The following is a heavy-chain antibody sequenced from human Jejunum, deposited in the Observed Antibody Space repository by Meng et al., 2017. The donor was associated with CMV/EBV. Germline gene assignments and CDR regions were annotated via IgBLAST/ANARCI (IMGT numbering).Heavy chain of an antibody. Sequence: FPFEHFAMHWVRQAPGKGLEWVAGIVWHSGSIGYADSVEGRFTISRDNAKNSLYLQMNSLTTEDTALYYCAKVAMAARRGTGGLDVWGQGTTVTVSS. CDR2: IVWHSGSI. CDR3: AKVAMAARRGTGGLDV. J-gene: IGHJ6*02. D-gene: IGHD6-19*01. V-gene: IGHV3-9*01. CDR1: FPFEHFA.